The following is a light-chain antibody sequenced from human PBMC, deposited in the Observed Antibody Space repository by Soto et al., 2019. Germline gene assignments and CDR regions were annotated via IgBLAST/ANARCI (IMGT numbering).Light chain of an antibody. CDR1: SSDVGGYNY. V-gene: IGLV2-14*01. J-gene: IGLJ2*01. Sequence: QSALTQPPSASGSPGQSVTISCTGTSSDVGGYNYVSWYQQHPGKAPKVMIYEVSNRPSGVSNRFSGSKSGNTASLTISGLQAEDEADYYCSSYTSSSTLVFGGGTQLTVL. CDR2: EVS. CDR3: SSYTSSSTLV.